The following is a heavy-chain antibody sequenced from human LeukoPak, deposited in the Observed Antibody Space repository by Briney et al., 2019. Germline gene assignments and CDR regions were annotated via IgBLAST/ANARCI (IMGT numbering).Heavy chain of an antibody. CDR2: ISTSSSST. CDR3: ASSADDSSGYYPYWYFDL. Sequence: GGSLRLSCAASGFTFSDYYMSWIRQAPGKGLEWVSYISTSSSSTNYADSVKGRFTISRDNAKNSLYLQMNSLRAEDTAVYYCASSADDSSGYYPYWYFDLWGRGTLVTVSS. D-gene: IGHD3-22*01. V-gene: IGHV3-11*03. CDR1: GFTFSDYY. J-gene: IGHJ2*01.